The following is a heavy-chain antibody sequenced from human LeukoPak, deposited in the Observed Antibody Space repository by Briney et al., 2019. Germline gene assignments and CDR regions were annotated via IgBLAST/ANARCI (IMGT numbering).Heavy chain of an antibody. CDR1: GFTFSSYW. D-gene: IGHD2-2*01. J-gene: IGHJ6*03. CDR3: ASYRSNYYYMDV. V-gene: IGHV3-74*01. CDR2: INSDGSST. Sequence: GGSLRLSCAASGFTFSSYWMHWVRHAPGKGLVWVSRINSDGSSTSYADSVKGRFTISRDNAKNTLYLQMNSPRAEDTAVYYCASYRSNYYYMDVWGKGTTVTVSS.